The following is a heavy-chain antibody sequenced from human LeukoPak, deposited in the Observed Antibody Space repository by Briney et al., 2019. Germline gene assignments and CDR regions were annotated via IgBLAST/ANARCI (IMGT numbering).Heavy chain of an antibody. CDR1: GFNFNNYG. V-gene: IGHV3-23*01. CDR3: AEHRGARIQLSSVDY. Sequence: PGGTLRLSCAASGFNFNNYGMSWVRQAPGKGLEWVSAISGSGGSTYYADSVKGRFTISRDNSKNTLYLQMNSLRAEDTAVYYCAEHRGARIQLSSVDYWGQGTLVTVSS. CDR2: ISGSGGST. J-gene: IGHJ4*02. D-gene: IGHD5-18*01.